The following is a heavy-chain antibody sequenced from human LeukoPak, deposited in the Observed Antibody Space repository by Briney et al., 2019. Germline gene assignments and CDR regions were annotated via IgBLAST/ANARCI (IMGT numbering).Heavy chain of an antibody. V-gene: IGHV3-74*01. D-gene: IGHD4-11*01. Sequence: GGSLRLSCAASGFTFSNYWMHWVRHAPGKGLVWVSRISTDGRSTGYADSVKGRFTISRDNAKNTLYLQMNSLRAEDTAVYYCGRDRSNYVSIDFWGQGSLVTVSS. CDR1: GFTFSNYW. J-gene: IGHJ4*02. CDR3: GRDRSNYVSIDF. CDR2: ISTDGRST.